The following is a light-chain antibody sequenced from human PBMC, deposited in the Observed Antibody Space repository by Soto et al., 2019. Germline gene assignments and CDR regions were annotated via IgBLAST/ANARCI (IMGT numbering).Light chain of an antibody. Sequence: DIQMTQSPSSVSASVGDRVSITCRASQGIGSQLAWYQQKPGKAPKLLIHAASTLQRGVPSRFSGSGSGTDFTLTISSLQSEDFATYYCQQANAFPRTLGQGTKVEIE. J-gene: IGKJ1*01. V-gene: IGKV1-12*01. CDR3: QQANAFPRT. CDR2: AAS. CDR1: QGIGSQ.